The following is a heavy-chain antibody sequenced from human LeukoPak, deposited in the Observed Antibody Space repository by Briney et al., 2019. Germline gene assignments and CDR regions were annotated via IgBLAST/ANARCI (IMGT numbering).Heavy chain of an antibody. D-gene: IGHD6-13*01. CDR2: ISYDGSNK. V-gene: IGHV3-30*18. Sequence: GGSLRLSCAASGFTFSSYGMHWVRQARGKGLEWVAVISYDGSNKYYADSVKGRFTISRDNSKNTLYLQMNSLRAEDTAVYYCAKDITFKQQPDAFDIWGQGTMVTVSS. CDR1: GFTFSSYG. J-gene: IGHJ3*02. CDR3: AKDITFKQQPDAFDI.